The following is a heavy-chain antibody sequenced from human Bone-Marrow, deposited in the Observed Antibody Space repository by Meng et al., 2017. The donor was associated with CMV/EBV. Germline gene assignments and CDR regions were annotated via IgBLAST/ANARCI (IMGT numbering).Heavy chain of an antibody. V-gene: IGHV2-5*01. CDR2: IYWNDDK. D-gene: IGHD3-3*01. CDR3: ARAKTKLRFLEWLPPSGYYFDY. CDR1: VG. J-gene: IGHJ4*02. Sequence: VGVGWIRQPPGKALEWLALIYWNDDKRYSPSLKSRLTITRNTSISTAYMELSSLRSEDTAVYYCARAKTKLRFLEWLPPSGYYFDYWGQGTLVTVSS.